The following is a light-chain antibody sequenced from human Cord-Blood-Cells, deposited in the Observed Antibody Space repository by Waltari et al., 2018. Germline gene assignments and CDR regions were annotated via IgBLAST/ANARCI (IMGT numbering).Light chain of an antibody. V-gene: IGKV2-28*01. J-gene: IGKJ4*01. CDR1: QSLLHSNGYNF. CDR2: LGS. Sequence: DTVMTQSPLSLPVTPGDPASVPCRSSQSLLHSNGYNFLDWYLQKPGQSPQLLIYLGSNRASGVPDRFSGSGSGTDFTLKISRVEAEDVGVYYCMQALQTPLTFGGGTKVEIK. CDR3: MQALQTPLT.